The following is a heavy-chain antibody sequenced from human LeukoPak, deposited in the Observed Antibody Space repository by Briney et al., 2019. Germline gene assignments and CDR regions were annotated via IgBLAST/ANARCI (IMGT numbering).Heavy chain of an antibody. CDR1: GFTFSDYY. V-gene: IGHV3-11*01. D-gene: IGHD5-18*01. CDR2: ISSSGSTI. CDR3: ARPTEYSYGYMECGY. Sequence: PGGSLRLSCAASGFTFSDYYMSWIRQAPGKGLEWVSYISSSGSTIYYADSVKGRFTISRDNAKNSLYLQMNSLRAEDTAVYYCARPTEYSYGYMECGYWGQGTLVTVSS. J-gene: IGHJ4*02.